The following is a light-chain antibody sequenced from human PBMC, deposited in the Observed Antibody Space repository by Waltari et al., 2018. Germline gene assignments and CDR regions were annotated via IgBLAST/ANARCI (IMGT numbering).Light chain of an antibody. CDR2: DAS. CDR1: QSVSTK. Sequence: DRVMTQSPATLAVSPGDRATLSCRASQSVSTKLAWYQQQPGQAPRLLIYDASIRAPGIPARFSGSGSGTDFILTISSLQSEDFAVYYCHQYNEWPQTFGQGTKVEIK. V-gene: IGKV3-15*01. CDR3: HQYNEWPQT. J-gene: IGKJ1*01.